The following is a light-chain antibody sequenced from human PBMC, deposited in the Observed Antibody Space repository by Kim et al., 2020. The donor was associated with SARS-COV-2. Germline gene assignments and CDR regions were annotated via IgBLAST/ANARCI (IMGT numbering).Light chain of an antibody. CDR2: AAS. V-gene: IGKV1-9*01. CDR1: QGISSH. J-gene: IGKJ4*01. Sequence: AAVGTRVTITCRASQGISSHLAWYQQKPGKAPKLLIYAASTLQSGVPSRFSGSGSGTDFTLTISSLQSEDFATYYCQHLDSYPFSFGGGTKVDIK. CDR3: QHLDSYPFS.